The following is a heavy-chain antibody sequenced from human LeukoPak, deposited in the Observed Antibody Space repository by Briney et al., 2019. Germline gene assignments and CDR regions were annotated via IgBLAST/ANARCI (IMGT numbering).Heavy chain of an antibody. CDR1: GFTFSTYS. J-gene: IGHJ4*02. CDR2: ISSSSSTI. D-gene: IGHD5-18*01. CDR3: ASERPGYVDY. V-gene: IGHV3-48*04. Sequence: GGSLRLSCVASGFTFSTYSMNWVRQAPGKGLEWVSYISSSSSTIYYADSVKGRFTISRDNAKNSLYLQMNSLRAEDTAVYYCASERPGYVDYWGQGTLVTVSS.